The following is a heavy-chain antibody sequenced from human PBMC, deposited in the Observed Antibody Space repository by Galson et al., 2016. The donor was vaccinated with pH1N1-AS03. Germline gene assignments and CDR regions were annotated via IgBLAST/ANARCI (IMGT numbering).Heavy chain of an antibody. V-gene: IGHV3-64*01. CDR1: GFTFSSYA. Sequence: SLRLSCAASGFTFSSYAMYWVRQAPGRGLEYVSAISGNGVSTYYANSVKGRFTISRDNSKNTLYLQMGSLRAEDMAVYYCGRGPVSYSNYWFPPPDYWGQGPLVSVAP. D-gene: IGHD6-13*01. CDR3: GRGPVSYSNYWFPPPDY. J-gene: IGHJ4*02. CDR2: ISGNGVST.